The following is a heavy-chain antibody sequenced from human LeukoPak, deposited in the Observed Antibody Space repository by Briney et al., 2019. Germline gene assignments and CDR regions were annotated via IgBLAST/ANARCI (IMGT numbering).Heavy chain of an antibody. CDR1: GGSISSYY. D-gene: IGHD3-3*01. J-gene: IGHJ6*03. Sequence: SETLSLTCTVSGGSISSYYWSWIRQPAGKGLEWIGRIYTSGSTNYNPSLKSRVTMSVDTSKNQFSLKLSSVTAADTAVYYCARGGNPRNYDFWSGLSTYYYYYMDVWGKGTTVTVSS. CDR3: ARGGNPRNYDFWSGLSTYYYYYMDV. V-gene: IGHV4-4*07. CDR2: IYTSGST.